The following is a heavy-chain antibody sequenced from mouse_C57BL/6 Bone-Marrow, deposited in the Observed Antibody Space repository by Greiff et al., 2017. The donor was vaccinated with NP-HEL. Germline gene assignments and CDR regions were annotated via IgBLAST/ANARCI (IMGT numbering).Heavy chain of an antibody. V-gene: IGHV1-53*01. CDR2: INPSNGGT. CDR3: ARSLDGYYPLYAMDY. Sequence: QVHVKQSGTELVKPGASVKLSCKASGYTFTSYWMHWVKQRPGQGLEWIGNINPSNGGTNYNEKFKSKATLTVDKSSSTAYMQLSSLTSEDSAVYYCARSLDGYYPLYAMDYWGQGTSVTVSS. CDR1: GYTFTSYW. D-gene: IGHD2-3*01. J-gene: IGHJ4*01.